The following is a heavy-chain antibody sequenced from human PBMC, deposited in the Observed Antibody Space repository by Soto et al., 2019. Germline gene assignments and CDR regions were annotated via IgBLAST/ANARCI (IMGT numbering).Heavy chain of an antibody. Sequence: PSETLSLTCTVSGGSISSYYWSWIRQPPGKGLEWIGYIYYSGSTNYNPSLKSRVTISVDTSKNQFSLKLSSVTAADTAVYYCARGEDIVVVPAALDPWFDPWGQGTLVTVSS. CDR3: ARGEDIVVVPAALDPWFDP. D-gene: IGHD2-2*01. CDR2: IYYSGST. J-gene: IGHJ5*02. V-gene: IGHV4-59*08. CDR1: GGSISSYY.